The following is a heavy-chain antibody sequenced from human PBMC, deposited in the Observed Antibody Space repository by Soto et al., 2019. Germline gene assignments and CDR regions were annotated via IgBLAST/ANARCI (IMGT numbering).Heavy chain of an antibody. Sequence: SETLSLTCTVSADSSTISNSYWGWLRQPPGKGLQWIGSSSYNGGTFYNPSLKGPVAISVDTSKKQSSLHVTSVTAADTAVYYCARHRIEVVWRGFDFWGQGSPVTVSS. D-gene: IGHD1-1*01. CDR2: SSYNGGT. CDR3: ARHRIEVVWRGFDF. J-gene: IGHJ4*02. CDR1: ADSSTISNSY. V-gene: IGHV4-39*01.